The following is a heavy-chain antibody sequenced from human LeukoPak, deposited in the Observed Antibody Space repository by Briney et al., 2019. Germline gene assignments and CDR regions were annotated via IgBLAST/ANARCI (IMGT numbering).Heavy chain of an antibody. CDR1: GFTFSSYA. J-gene: IGHJ1*01. V-gene: IGHV3-30*04. D-gene: IGHD4-17*01. CDR3: AKEIYGDPTGGRFQH. CDR2: ISYDGSNK. Sequence: GRSLSLSCAASGFTFSSYAMHWVRQAPGKGLEWVAVISYDGSNKYYADSVKGRFTISRDNSKNTLYLQMNSLRAEDTAVFYCAKEIYGDPTGGRFQHWGQGTLVTVSS.